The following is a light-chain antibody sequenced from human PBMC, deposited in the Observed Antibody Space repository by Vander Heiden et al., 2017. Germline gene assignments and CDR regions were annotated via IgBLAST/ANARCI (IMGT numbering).Light chain of an antibody. Sequence: QSVLTQPPSVSGAPGQRVTISCTGSSSNIRAGYDVHWYQQLPGTAPKLLIYGNSNRPSGVPDRFSGSKSGTSASLAITGLQAEDEADYYCQSYDSSLSGSNVFGGGTKLTVL. J-gene: IGLJ3*02. V-gene: IGLV1-40*01. CDR3: QSYDSSLSGSNV. CDR1: SSNIRAGYD. CDR2: GNS.